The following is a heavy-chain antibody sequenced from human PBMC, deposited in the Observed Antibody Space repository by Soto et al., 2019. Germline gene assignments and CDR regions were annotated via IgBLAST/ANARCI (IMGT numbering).Heavy chain of an antibody. CDR3: ARVSGGRLLR. D-gene: IGHD1-26*01. Sequence: GESLKISCKDSGYSFTDCWIGWVRQQPGKGLEWMGIIYPGDSDTRYSLSFQGQVTISVDKSISTAYLQWSSLKASDTAMYYCARVSGGRLLRWGQGTLVTVSS. V-gene: IGHV5-51*01. CDR2: IYPGDSDT. CDR1: GYSFTDCW. J-gene: IGHJ4*02.